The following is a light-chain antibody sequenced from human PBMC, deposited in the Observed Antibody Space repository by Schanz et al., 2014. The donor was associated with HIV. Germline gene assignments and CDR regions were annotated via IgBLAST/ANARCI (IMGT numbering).Light chain of an antibody. J-gene: IGKJ1*01. CDR3: QQYGSSPRT. CDR1: QSVSNDY. Sequence: EIVLTQSPGTLSLSPGERANLSCRASQSVSNDYLAWYQQKPGQAPRLLISGASSGATGIADRFSGSGSGTDFTLTISRLEPEDFAVYYCQQYGSSPRTFGQGTKVEV. CDR2: GAS. V-gene: IGKV3-20*01.